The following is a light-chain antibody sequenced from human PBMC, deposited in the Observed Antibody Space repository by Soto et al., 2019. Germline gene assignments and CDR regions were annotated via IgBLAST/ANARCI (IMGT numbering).Light chain of an antibody. CDR3: QHYNNRPPT. V-gene: IGKV3-15*01. Sequence: EMVMTQSPATLSVSPGERVTLSCRASESVHRNLAWYQQKPGQGPSLLIYYASTMDTGVPERFTGSGSGTEFTLTISSLQSEDFGVYYCQHYNNRPPTFGPGTKVEIK. CDR1: ESVHRN. CDR2: YAS. J-gene: IGKJ3*01.